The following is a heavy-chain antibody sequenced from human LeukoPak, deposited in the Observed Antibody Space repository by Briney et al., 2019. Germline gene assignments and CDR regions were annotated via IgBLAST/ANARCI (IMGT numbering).Heavy chain of an antibody. V-gene: IGHV3-7*01. CDR1: GFTFSRYW. CDR2: IKQDGSDI. Sequence: GGSLRLSCAVSGFTFSRYWMSWVRQAPGKGLEWVANIKQDGSDIFYVDSVKGRFTISRDNARNSLYLQMNSLRAEDTAVYYCARDKIVGASILDYWGQGTLVTVSS. CDR3: ARDKIVGASILDY. D-gene: IGHD1-26*01. J-gene: IGHJ4*02.